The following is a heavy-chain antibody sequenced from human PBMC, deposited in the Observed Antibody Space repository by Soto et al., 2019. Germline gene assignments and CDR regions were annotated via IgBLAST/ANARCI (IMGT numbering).Heavy chain of an antibody. CDR2: INPSGGST. CDR3: ARVKGGSYHPYYYGMDV. Sequence: ASVKVSCQASGYTFTSYYMHWVRQAPGQRFVWMGIINPSGGSTSYAQKLQGRVTMTRDTSTSTVYMELSSLRSGDTAVYFCARVKGGSYHPYYYGMDVWGQGTTVTVSS. V-gene: IGHV1-46*01. J-gene: IGHJ6*02. D-gene: IGHD1-26*01. CDR1: GYTFTSYY.